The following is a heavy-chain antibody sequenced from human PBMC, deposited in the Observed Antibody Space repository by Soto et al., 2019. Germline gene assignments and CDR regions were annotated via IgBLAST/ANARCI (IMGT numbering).Heavy chain of an antibody. CDR2: TSADDSTK. J-gene: IGHJ4*01. CDR3: AREVVLVDWYFDN. CDR1: GFIFRSHS. D-gene: IGHD2-21*01. Sequence: QVQLRESGGGVVQPGGSLTLSSVTSGFIFRSHSIHWFRQAPGRGLEWVAVTSADDSTKLYAQSVKGRFIVSRDNFKNTIYLQMTSLRPEDTAVYFCAREVVLVDWYFDNWGQGIPVIVSS. V-gene: IGHV3-30-3*01.